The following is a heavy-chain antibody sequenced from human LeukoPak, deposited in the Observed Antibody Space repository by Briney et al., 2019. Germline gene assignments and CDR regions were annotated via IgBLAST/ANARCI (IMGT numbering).Heavy chain of an antibody. CDR1: GFPLNDNG. Sequence: GGSLRLSCAASGFPLNDNGMHWVRQAPGKGLEWVAFIQNDGDNEQYIESVKGRFTTSRDNAKKTLYLQMDSLRTEDTAVYYCAKREAVAGMSDFDSWGQGTLVTVSS. CDR2: IQNDGDNE. J-gene: IGHJ4*02. CDR3: AKREAVAGMSDFDS. D-gene: IGHD6-19*01. V-gene: IGHV3-30*02.